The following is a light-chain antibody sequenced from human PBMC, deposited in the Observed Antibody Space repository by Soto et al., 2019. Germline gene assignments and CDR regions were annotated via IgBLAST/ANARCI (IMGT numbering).Light chain of an antibody. CDR3: CSYANNKIV. CDR2: EVN. V-gene: IGLV2-23*02. Sequence: QSALTQPASVSGSPGQSITISCTGTSSDVGSYNLVSWYQQYPGKAPKLIIYEVNKRPSGISNHFSGSKSGNTASMTISGLQAEDESDYYCCSYANNKIVFGGGTKLTVL. J-gene: IGLJ2*01. CDR1: SSDVGSYNL.